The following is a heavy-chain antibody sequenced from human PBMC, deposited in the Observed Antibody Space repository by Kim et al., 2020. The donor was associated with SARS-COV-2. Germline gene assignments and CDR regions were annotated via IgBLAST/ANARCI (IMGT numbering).Heavy chain of an antibody. CDR1: GFSVTNNY. J-gene: IGHJ5*02. CDR3: VGRNWFDP. CDR2: IYSGGSGST. Sequence: GGSLRLSCAVSGFSVTNNYMSWVRQPPGKGLEWVSVIYSGGSGSTYYADSVKGRFILSRDNFKNTLDLQMNSLRVDDTAMYYCVGRNWFDPWGQGTPVTV. V-gene: IGHV3-66*01.